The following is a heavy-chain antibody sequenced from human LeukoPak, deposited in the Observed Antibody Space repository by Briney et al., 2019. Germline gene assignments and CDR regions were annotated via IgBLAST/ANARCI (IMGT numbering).Heavy chain of an antibody. CDR3: ARLFRLYFDY. J-gene: IGHJ4*02. CDR1: GFTFSSYW. CDR2: IKEDGSEK. V-gene: IGHV3-7*01. Sequence: PGGSLRLSCAASGFTFSSYWMSWVRQAPGKGLEWVANIKEDGSEKYYVDSVKGRFTISRDNAKNSLYLHMNSLRAEDTAVYYCARLFRLYFDYWGQRTLVTVSS. D-gene: IGHD2-21*01.